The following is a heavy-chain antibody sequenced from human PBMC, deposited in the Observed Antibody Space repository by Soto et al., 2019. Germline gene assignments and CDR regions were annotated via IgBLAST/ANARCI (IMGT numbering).Heavy chain of an antibody. CDR3: ATTIFGVVIPPFYYYYGMDV. CDR1: GFTVSSNY. D-gene: IGHD3-3*01. Sequence: EVQLVESGGGLIQPGGSLRLSCAASGFTVSSNYMSWVRQAPGKGLEWVSVIYSGGSTYYADSVKGRVTISRDNSKNTLYLQMNSLRAEDTAVYYCATTIFGVVIPPFYYYYGMDVWGQGTTVTVSS. J-gene: IGHJ6*02. V-gene: IGHV3-53*01. CDR2: IYSGGST.